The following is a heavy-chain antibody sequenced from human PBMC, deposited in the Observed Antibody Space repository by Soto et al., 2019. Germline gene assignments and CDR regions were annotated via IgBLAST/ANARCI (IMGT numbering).Heavy chain of an antibody. CDR2: IYYSGST. CDR3: ARHGVSSRTYYYYGMDV. Sequence: KASETLSLTCTVSGGSISSSSYYWGWIRQPPGKGLEWTGSIYYSGSTYYNPSLKSRVTISVDTSKNQFSLRLSSVTAADTAVYYCARHGVSSRTYYYYGMDVWGQGTTVTVSS. CDR1: GGSISSSSYY. D-gene: IGHD3-16*02. J-gene: IGHJ6*02. V-gene: IGHV4-39*01.